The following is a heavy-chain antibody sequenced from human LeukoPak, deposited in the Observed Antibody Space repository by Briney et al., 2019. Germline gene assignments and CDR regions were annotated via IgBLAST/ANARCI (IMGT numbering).Heavy chain of an antibody. CDR3: ARGISPGSGWFFNI. V-gene: IGHV4-4*02. Sequence: GTLSLTCAVSGGSISSGHWWSWVRQPPMKGLEWIGEIYQSGSTNYNPSLNSRVTISIDKSKNQFSLKLTSVTAADTAVYYCARGISPGSGWFFNIWGQGTVVSVSS. J-gene: IGHJ3*02. CDR2: IYQSGST. CDR1: GGSISSGHW. D-gene: IGHD6-19*01.